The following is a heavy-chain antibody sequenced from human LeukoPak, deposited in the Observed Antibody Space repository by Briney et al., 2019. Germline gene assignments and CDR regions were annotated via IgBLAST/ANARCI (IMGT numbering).Heavy chain of an antibody. D-gene: IGHD3-10*01. CDR2: ISGSGRTT. CDR1: GFTVSSNY. CDR3: AKPYHGSGSQGYYFNY. V-gene: IGHV3-23*01. J-gene: IGHJ4*02. Sequence: PGGSLRLSCAASGFTVSSNYMSWVRQAPGKGLEWVSTISGSGRTTYYADFVKGRFTISRDNSKNTLYLQMNSLRAEDTAVYHCAKPYHGSGSQGYYFNYWGQGTLVTVSS.